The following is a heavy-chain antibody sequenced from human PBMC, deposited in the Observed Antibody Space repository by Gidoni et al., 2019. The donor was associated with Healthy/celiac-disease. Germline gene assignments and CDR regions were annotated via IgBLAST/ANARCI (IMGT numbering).Heavy chain of an antibody. Sequence: QVQLQESGPGLVKPSQTLSPTCTFPCGSISSGGYYWSWIRQHPGKGLEWIGYIYYSGSTYYNPSLKSLVTISVDTSKNQFSLKLSSVTAADTAVYYCARLYYYDSSGWFDPWGQGTLVTLSS. D-gene: IGHD3-22*01. CDR1: CGSISSGGYY. CDR3: ARLYYYDSSGWFDP. CDR2: IYYSGST. J-gene: IGHJ5*02. V-gene: IGHV4-31*01.